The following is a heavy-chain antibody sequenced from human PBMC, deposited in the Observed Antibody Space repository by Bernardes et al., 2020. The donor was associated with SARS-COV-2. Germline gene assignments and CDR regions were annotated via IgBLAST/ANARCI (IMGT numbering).Heavy chain of an antibody. D-gene: IGHD4-4*01. CDR3: ARYSNYYYYYAMDV. Sequence: ASMKVSCKASGYTFTGYYMHWVRQAPGQGLEWMGWINPNSGGTNYAQKFQGRVTMTRDTSISTAYMELSRLRSDDTAVYYCARYSNYYYYYAMDVWGQGTTVTVSS. CDR2: INPNSGGT. J-gene: IGHJ6*02. CDR1: GYTFTGYY. V-gene: IGHV1-2*02.